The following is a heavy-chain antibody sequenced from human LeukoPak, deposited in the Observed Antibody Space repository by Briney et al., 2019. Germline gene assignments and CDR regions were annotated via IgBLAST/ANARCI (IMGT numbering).Heavy chain of an antibody. D-gene: IGHD2-2*01. CDR3: AKAYQLLPFDY. Sequence: GGSLRVSCAASGFTFSDYYMSWIRQAPGKGLEWVSYISSSGSTIYYADSVKGRFTISRDNSKNTLYLQMNSLRAEDTAVYYCAKAYQLLPFDYWGQGTLVTVSS. CDR2: ISSSGSTI. J-gene: IGHJ4*02. V-gene: IGHV3-11*01. CDR1: GFTFSDYY.